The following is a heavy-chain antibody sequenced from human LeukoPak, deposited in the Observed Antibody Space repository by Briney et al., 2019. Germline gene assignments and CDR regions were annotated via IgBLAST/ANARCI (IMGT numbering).Heavy chain of an antibody. V-gene: IGHV1-69*05. D-gene: IGHD3-22*01. Sequence: ASVMVSCLASGGSLSSYAFRGVRQAPGQGLECMGGFIPVFGTANYAQKFQGRVTITTDEYTSRAYIELSSLRSEDTEVHYCGRNYSYYYDSSGYLLGALDIWGKGKMVTVSS. CDR1: GGSLSSYA. J-gene: IGHJ3*02. CDR3: GRNYSYYYDSSGYLLGALDI. CDR2: FIPVFGTA.